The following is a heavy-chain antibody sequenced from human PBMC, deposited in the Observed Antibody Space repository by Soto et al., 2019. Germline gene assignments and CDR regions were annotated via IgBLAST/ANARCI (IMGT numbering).Heavy chain of an antibody. CDR2: FDPEDGET. V-gene: IGHV1-24*01. CDR3: AREPMIVVVITGDAFDI. CDR1: GYTLTELS. D-gene: IGHD3-22*01. Sequence: ASVKVSCKVSGYTLTELSMHWVRQAPGKGLEWMGGFDPEDGETIYAQKFQGRVTMTRDTSTSTVYMELSSLRSEDTAVYYCAREPMIVVVITGDAFDIWGQGTMVTVSS. J-gene: IGHJ3*02.